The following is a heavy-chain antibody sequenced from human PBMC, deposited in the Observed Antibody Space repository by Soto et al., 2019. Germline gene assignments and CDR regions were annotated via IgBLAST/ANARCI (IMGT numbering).Heavy chain of an antibody. V-gene: IGHV4-30-2*01. CDR1: GGSISSGGFS. CDR3: ARVPTP. J-gene: IGHJ5*02. CDR2: IYHSGST. Sequence: SETLSLTRAVSGGSISSGGFSWSWIRQPPGKGLEWIGYIYHSGSTYYNPSLKSRVTISVDRSKNQFSLKLNSMTAADTAVYYCARVPTPWGQGTLVTVS.